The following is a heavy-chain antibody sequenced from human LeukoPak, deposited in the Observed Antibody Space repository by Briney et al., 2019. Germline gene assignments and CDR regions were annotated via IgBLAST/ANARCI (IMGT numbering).Heavy chain of an antibody. Sequence: GGSLRLSCAASGFTVIINYMSWVRQPPGKGLEWVSVIYSGGSTYYADSVKGRFTISRDNSKNTLYLQMNSLRAEDPAVYYCARFGVFRVVNFGEYYMDVWGKGTTVTVSS. CDR3: ARFGVFRVVNFGEYYMDV. D-gene: IGHD3-3*01. CDR2: IYSGGST. V-gene: IGHV3-66*02. J-gene: IGHJ6*03. CDR1: GFTVIINY.